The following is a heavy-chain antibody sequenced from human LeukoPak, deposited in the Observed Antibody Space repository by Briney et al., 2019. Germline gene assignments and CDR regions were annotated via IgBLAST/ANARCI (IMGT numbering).Heavy chain of an antibody. Sequence: SGGSLILSFAASGFTFRISAMNWARQAPGKGLEWVSGISGSGGNIYYAESVKGRFTISRDNSKNTLFLHMNSLRPEDTAVYYCAKSAMTTGYVRGTWGQGSLVTVSS. D-gene: IGHD3-16*01. J-gene: IGHJ5*02. V-gene: IGHV3-23*01. CDR1: GFTFRISA. CDR2: ISGSGGNI. CDR3: AKSAMTTGYVRGT.